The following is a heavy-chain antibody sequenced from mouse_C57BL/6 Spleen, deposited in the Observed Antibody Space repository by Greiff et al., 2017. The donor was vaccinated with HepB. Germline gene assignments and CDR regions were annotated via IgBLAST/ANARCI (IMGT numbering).Heavy chain of an antibody. CDR2: IDPETGGT. J-gene: IGHJ2*01. V-gene: IGHV1-15*01. CDR3: TRENYGSAGY. D-gene: IGHD1-1*01. Sequence: VKLQQSGAELVRPGASVTLSCKASGYTFTDYEMHWVKQTPVHGLEWIGAIDPETGGTAYNQKFKGKAILTADKSSSTAYMELRSLTSEDSAVYYCTRENYGSAGYWGQGTTLTVSS. CDR1: GYTFTDYE.